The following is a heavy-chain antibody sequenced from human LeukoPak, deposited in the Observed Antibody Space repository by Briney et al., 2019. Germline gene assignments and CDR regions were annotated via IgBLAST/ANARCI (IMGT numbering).Heavy chain of an antibody. CDR3: ARIGMATTRGYY. CDR1: GGTFTSYA. D-gene: IGHD5-24*01. V-gene: IGHV1-69*13. J-gene: IGHJ4*02. CDR2: IIPIFGTA. Sequence: SVKVSCKASGGTFTSYAISWVRQAPGQGLEWMGGIIPIFGTANYAQKFQGRVTITADESTSTPYMQQSSLRSEDTGVYYCARIGMATTRGYYWGQGTLVTVPS.